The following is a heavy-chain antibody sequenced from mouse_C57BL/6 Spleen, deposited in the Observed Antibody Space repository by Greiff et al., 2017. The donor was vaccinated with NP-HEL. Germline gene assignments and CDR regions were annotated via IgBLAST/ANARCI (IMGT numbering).Heavy chain of an antibody. CDR3: ARRDWDSWFAY. J-gene: IGHJ3*01. Sequence: VQLQQPGAELVKPGASVKLSCKASGYTFTSYWMQWVKQRPGQGLEWIGEIDPSDSYTNYNQKFKGKATLTVDTSSSTAYMQLSSLTSEDSAVYYCARRDWDSWFAYWGQGTLVTVSA. D-gene: IGHD4-1*01. CDR2: IDPSDSYT. V-gene: IGHV1-50*01. CDR1: GYTFTSYW.